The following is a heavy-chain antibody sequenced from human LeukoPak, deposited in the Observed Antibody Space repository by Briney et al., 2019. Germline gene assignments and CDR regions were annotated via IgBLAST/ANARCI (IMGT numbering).Heavy chain of an antibody. D-gene: IGHD3-10*01. V-gene: IGHV3-48*01. CDR1: GFRFSSYS. J-gene: IGHJ4*02. Sequence: GGSLRLSCAASGFRFSSYSMNWVRQAPGKGLEWVSYISHTGSTMSYADSVKGRFTISRDNSKNTLYLQMNSLRAEDTAVYYCARDRSAHYYGSGSYLGDWGQGTLVTVSS. CDR3: ARDRSAHYYGSGSYLGD. CDR2: ISHTGSTM.